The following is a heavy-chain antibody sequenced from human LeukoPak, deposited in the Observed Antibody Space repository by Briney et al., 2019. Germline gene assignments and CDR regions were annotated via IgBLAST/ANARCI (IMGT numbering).Heavy chain of an antibody. D-gene: IGHD3-22*01. V-gene: IGHV4-34*01. CDR2: INHSGST. Sequence: SETLSLTCAVYGGSFSGYYWSWIRQPPGKGLEWIGEINHSGSTNYNPSLKSRVTISVDTSKNQFSLKLSSVTAADTAVYYCAAMIRRDYFDYWGQGTLVTVSS. CDR3: AAMIRRDYFDY. J-gene: IGHJ4*02. CDR1: GGSFSGYY.